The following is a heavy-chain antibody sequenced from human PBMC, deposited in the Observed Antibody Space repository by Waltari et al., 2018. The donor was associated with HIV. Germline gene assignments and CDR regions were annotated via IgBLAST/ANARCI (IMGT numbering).Heavy chain of an antibody. CDR2: ISSSGSTI. J-gene: IGHJ5*02. Sequence: AFTFSDYYMTWIRQAPGKGLEWVSYISSSGSTIYYADSVKGRFTISRDNAKNSLYLQMNSLRAEDTAVYYCARDRGGTGGWFDPWGQGTLVTVSS. D-gene: IGHD2-8*02. CDR1: AFTFSDYY. CDR3: ARDRGGTGGWFDP. V-gene: IGHV3-11*01.